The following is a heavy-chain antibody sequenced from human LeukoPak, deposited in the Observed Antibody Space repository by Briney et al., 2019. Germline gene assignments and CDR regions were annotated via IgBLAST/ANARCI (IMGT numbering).Heavy chain of an antibody. CDR2: IYHSGST. CDR3: ARVDYDILTGLDY. J-gene: IGHJ4*02. V-gene: IGHV4-59*12. CDR1: GGSISSYY. D-gene: IGHD3-9*01. Sequence: PSETLSLTCTVSGGSISSYYWSWIRQPPGKGLEWIGEIYHSGSTNYNPSLKSRVTISVDKSKNQFSLKLSSVTAADTAVYYCARVDYDILTGLDYWGQGTLVTVSS.